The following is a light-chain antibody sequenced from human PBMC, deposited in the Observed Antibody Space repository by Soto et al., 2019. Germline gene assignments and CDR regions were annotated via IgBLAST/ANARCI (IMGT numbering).Light chain of an antibody. V-gene: IGKV3-20*01. CDR2: GTS. J-gene: IGKJ1*01. CDR1: QSVGSSY. CDR3: QQYESSPWT. Sequence: EVVMTQSPATLSVSPGERATLSCRASQSVGSSYLAWYQQKPGQAPRLLIYGTSSRPTGIPDRFSGSGSGTDFTLTINRLEPEDFAMYFCQQYESSPWTFGQGTKVDI.